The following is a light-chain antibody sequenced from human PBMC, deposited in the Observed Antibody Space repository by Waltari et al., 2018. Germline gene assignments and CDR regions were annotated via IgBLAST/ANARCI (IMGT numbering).Light chain of an antibody. Sequence: QSSLTQPPSASGSLGQMLTISCPGTSRDVGASIYVHWYQQHPGTAPKLIIYEVNKRPSGVPERFSGFKSGNTASLIISGLQAEDGGDYYCTSNAGSNNYVFGTGTEVTVL. CDR1: SRDVGASIY. V-gene: IGLV2-8*01. J-gene: IGLJ1*01. CDR3: TSNAGSNNYV. CDR2: EVN.